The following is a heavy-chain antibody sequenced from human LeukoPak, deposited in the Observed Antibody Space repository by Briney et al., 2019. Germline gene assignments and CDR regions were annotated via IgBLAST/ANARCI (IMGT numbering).Heavy chain of an antibody. CDR1: GFTFSSYW. V-gene: IGHV3-7*01. J-gene: IGHJ6*03. D-gene: IGHD3-3*01. Sequence: GGSLRLSCAASGFTFSSYWMSWVRQAPGKGLEWVANIKQDGSEKYYVDSVKGRFTISRDNAKNSLYLQMNSLRAEDTAVYYCARDRVTEWYYYYYYMDVWGKGTTVTVSS. CDR2: IKQDGSEK. CDR3: ARDRVTEWYYYYYYMDV.